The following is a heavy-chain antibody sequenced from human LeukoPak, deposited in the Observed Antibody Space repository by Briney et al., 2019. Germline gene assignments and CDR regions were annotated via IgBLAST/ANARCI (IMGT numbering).Heavy chain of an antibody. CDR2: INPSGGST. J-gene: IGHJ4*02. V-gene: IGHV1-46*01. CDR3: ARDPYSSSHFWY. D-gene: IGHD6-13*01. CDR1: GYTFTSYY. Sequence: ASVKVSCKASGYTFTSYYMHWVRQAPGQGLEWMGIINPSGGSTSYAQKFQGRVTMTRDTSTSTAYMELRSLRSDDTAVYYCARDPYSSSHFWYWGQGTQVTVSS.